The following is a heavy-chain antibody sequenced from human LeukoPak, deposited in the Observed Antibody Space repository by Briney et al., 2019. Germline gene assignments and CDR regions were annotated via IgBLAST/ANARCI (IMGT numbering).Heavy chain of an antibody. V-gene: IGHV4-59*08. D-gene: IGHD3-10*01. CDR2: IYYSGST. Sequence: SETLSLTCTVSGGSISSYYWSWIRQPPGKGLEWIGYIYYSGSTNYNPSLKSRVTISVDTSKNQFSLRLSSVTAADTAVYYCARHNYYGSGNWFDPWGQGTLVTVSS. CDR3: ARHNYYGSGNWFDP. CDR1: GGSISSYY. J-gene: IGHJ5*02.